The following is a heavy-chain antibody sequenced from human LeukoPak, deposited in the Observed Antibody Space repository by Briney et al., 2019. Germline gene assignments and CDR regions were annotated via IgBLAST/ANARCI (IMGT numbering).Heavy chain of an antibody. Sequence: PGGSLRLSCAASGFTFSSYDMNWVRQAPGKGLEWVSAISGSGGSTYYADSVKGRFTISRDNSKNTPYLQMNSLRAEDTAVYYCAKVDRYCSSTSCYGWDYWGQGTLVTVSS. D-gene: IGHD2-2*01. CDR2: ISGSGGST. CDR1: GFTFSSYD. CDR3: AKVDRYCSSTSCYGWDY. J-gene: IGHJ4*02. V-gene: IGHV3-23*01.